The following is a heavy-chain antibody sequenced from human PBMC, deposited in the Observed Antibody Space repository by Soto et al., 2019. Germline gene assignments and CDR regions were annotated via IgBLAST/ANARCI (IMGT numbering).Heavy chain of an antibody. Sequence: SETLSLTCTVFGGSISSYYWSWIRQPPGKGLEWIGHIYYSGSTNYNPSLKSRVTISVDTSKNQFSLKLSSVTAADTAVYYCARDMRILWFGEQYYYYGMDVWGQGTTVTVSS. J-gene: IGHJ6*02. V-gene: IGHV4-59*01. CDR2: IYYSGST. D-gene: IGHD3-10*01. CDR3: ARDMRILWFGEQYYYYGMDV. CDR1: GGSISSYY.